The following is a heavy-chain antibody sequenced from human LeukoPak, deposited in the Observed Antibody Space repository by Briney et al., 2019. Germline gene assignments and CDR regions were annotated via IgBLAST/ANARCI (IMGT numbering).Heavy chain of an antibody. V-gene: IGHV1-2*02. D-gene: IGHD3-9*01. CDR1: GYTFTSYY. J-gene: IGHJ4*02. CDR3: ARALRTDILTTDY. Sequence: ASVKVSCKASGYTFTSYYMHWVRQAPGQGLEWMGWINPNSGGALHAQNFQGRVTMTRDTSISTAYMELSRLRSDDTAVYYCARALRTDILTTDYWGQGTLVTLSS. CDR2: INPNSGGA.